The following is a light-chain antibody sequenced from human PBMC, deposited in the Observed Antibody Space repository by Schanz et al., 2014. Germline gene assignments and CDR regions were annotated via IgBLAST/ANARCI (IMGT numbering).Light chain of an antibody. Sequence: DIQMTQSPSSLSASVGDRVTISCRASQSITSFLNWYQHKPGRAPKLLIFGASSLQSGVPSRFSGSGSGTDFTLTISSLQAEDVAVYYCQQYSGTPYAFGGGTRVEIK. CDR1: QSITSF. CDR3: QQYSGTPYA. CDR2: GAS. J-gene: IGKJ4*01. V-gene: IGKV1-39*01.